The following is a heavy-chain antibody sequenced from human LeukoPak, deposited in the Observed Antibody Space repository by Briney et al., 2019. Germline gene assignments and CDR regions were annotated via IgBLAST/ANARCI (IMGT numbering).Heavy chain of an antibody. Sequence: SETLSLTCGVYGGSFSGYYWSWIRQPPGKGLEWIGEINHSGSTNYNPSLKSRVTISVDTSKNQFSLKLSSVTAADTAVYYCAGRLGYCSSTSCSTGFDPWGQGTLVTVSS. CDR2: INHSGST. CDR1: GGSFSGYY. J-gene: IGHJ5*02. CDR3: AGRLGYCSSTSCSTGFDP. D-gene: IGHD2-2*01. V-gene: IGHV4-34*01.